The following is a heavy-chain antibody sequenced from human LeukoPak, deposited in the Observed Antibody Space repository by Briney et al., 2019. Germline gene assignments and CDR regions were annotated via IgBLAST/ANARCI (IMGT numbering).Heavy chain of an antibody. V-gene: IGHV3-7*03. D-gene: IGHD3-16*01. CDR1: GFTFNRFW. CDR3: AKGGGHAFTLYMDV. CDR2: IKQDGSEK. J-gene: IGHJ6*03. Sequence: QSGGSLRLSCAASGFTFNRFWMGWVRQAPGMGLEWVANIKQDGSEKYFVDSVKGRFTISRDNAKNSLYLQMNSLRAEDTALYYCAKGGGHAFTLYMDVWGKGTTVTVSS.